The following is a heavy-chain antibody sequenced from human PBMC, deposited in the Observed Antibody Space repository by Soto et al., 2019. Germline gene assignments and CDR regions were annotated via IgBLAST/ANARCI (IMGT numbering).Heavy chain of an antibody. CDR2: IYHSGST. CDR3: AKTRGITGTLYYFDY. CDR1: GGSISSSNW. Sequence: PSETLSLTCAVSGGSISSSNWWSWVRQPPGKGLEWIGEIYHSGSTNYNPSLKSRVTISVDKSKNQFSLKLSSVTAADTAVYYCAKTRGITGTLYYFDYWGQGTLLTVSS. V-gene: IGHV4-4*02. D-gene: IGHD1-20*01. J-gene: IGHJ4*02.